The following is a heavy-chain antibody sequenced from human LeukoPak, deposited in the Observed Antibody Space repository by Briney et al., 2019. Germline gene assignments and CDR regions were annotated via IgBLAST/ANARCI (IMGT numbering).Heavy chain of an antibody. V-gene: IGHV3-7*01. CDR2: VKQDGTEK. J-gene: IGHJ4*02. CDR3: ARAGGTSWADY. Sequence: GGSLRLSWEASGFTFRDYWMTWVRQAPGKGLEWVANVKQDGTEKFYVDSVKGRFTISRDNGTNSLYLQMNSLRVEDTAIYYCARAGGTSWADYWGQGTLVTVSS. D-gene: IGHD6-13*01. CDR1: GFTFRDYW.